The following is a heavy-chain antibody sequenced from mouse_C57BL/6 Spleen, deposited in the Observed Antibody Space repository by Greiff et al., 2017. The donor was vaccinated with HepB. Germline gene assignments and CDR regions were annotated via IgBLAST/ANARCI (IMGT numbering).Heavy chain of an antibody. J-gene: IGHJ1*03. CDR3: ARVDDYDLDWYFDV. CDR2: INPGSGGT. D-gene: IGHD2-4*01. V-gene: IGHV1-54*01. Sequence: VQLQQSGAELVRPGTSVKVSCKASGYAFTNYLIEWVKQRPGQGLEWIGVINPGSGGTNYNEKFKGKATLTADKSSSTAYMQLSSLTSEDSAVYFCARVDDYDLDWYFDVWGTGTTVTVSS. CDR1: GYAFTNYL.